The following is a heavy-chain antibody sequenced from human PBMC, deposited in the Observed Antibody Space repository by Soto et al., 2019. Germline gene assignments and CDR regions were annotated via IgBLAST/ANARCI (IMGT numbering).Heavy chain of an antibody. CDR2: INHSGST. D-gene: IGHD6-6*01. CDR1: GGSFSGYY. Sequence: SETLSLTCAVYGGSFSGYYWSWIRQPPGKGLEWIGKINHSGSTNYNPSLKSRVTISVDTSKNQFSLKLSSVTAADTAVYYCARVFPEYSSSNNLFDPWGQGTLVTVSS. CDR3: ARVFPEYSSSNNLFDP. V-gene: IGHV4-34*01. J-gene: IGHJ5*02.